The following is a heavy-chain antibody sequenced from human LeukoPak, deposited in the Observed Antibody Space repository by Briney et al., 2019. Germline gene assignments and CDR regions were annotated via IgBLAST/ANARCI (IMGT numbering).Heavy chain of an antibody. D-gene: IGHD6-19*01. J-gene: IGHJ5*02. CDR2: VYTSGST. V-gene: IGHV4-4*07. Sequence: ASETLSLTCTVSGDSIRSYYWSWIRQPAGKGLEWIGRVYTSGSTNYNPSLKSRVTMSIGTSRNQFSLKLSSVTAADTAVYYCARGRALQWLSFWFDPWGQGTLVTVSS. CDR3: ARGRALQWLSFWFDP. CDR1: GDSIRSYY.